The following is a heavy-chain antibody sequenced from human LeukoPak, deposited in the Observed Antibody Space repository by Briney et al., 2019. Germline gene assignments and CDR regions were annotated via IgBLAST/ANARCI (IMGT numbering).Heavy chain of an antibody. V-gene: IGHV3-48*01. Sequence: LSGGSLRLSCAASGFTFRSYSMTWVRQAPGKGLEWVSYISSGSSTIYYADSVKGRFTISRDNAKNSLYLQMNSLRAEDTAFYYCARDIYGSGSYYRYFDYWGQGTLVTVSS. CDR2: ISSGSSTI. CDR1: GFTFRSYS. J-gene: IGHJ4*02. D-gene: IGHD3-10*01. CDR3: ARDIYGSGSYYRYFDY.